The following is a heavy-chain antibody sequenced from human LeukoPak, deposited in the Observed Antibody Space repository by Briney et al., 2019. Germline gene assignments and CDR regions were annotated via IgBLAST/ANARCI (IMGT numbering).Heavy chain of an antibody. V-gene: IGHV4-59*01. Sequence: SETLSLTCSVSGGSISIYYWSWIRQPPGKGLEWIGYIYYSGSTSYNPSLKSRVTISVDTANNQFSLKLSSVTAADTAMYYCSRGGWSLDFWGQGTLVTVSS. CDR1: GGSISIYY. CDR2: IYYSGST. CDR3: SRGGWSLDF. J-gene: IGHJ4*02. D-gene: IGHD6-19*01.